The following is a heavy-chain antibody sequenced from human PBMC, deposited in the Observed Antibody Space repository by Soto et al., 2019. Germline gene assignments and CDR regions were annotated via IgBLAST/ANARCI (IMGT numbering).Heavy chain of an antibody. CDR3: ARGRYGDY. CDR2: ISAHNGNT. Sequence: QVHLVQSGAEVKKPGASVKVSCKGSGYTFTSYGITWVRQAPGQGLEWMGWISAHNGNTNYAQKLQGRVTVTRDTSTSTADMERRSLSSDDTAVYYLARGRYGDYWGQGALVPVSS. D-gene: IGHD1-1*01. CDR1: GYTFTSYG. V-gene: IGHV1-18*01. J-gene: IGHJ4*02.